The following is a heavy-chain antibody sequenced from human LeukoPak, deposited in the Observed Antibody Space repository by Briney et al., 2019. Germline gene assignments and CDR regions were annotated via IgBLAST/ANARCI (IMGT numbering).Heavy chain of an antibody. Sequence: SVKVSCKASGGTFSSYVFNWVRQAPGQGLEWMGGIIPMFGEAYYAQSFQGRVTVSADKSTSTVYMELRSLRSEDTAVYYCATKYYHDTGDYFGPEFNPWGQGTLVTVSS. V-gene: IGHV1-69*06. CDR2: IIPMFGEA. CDR1: GGTFSSYV. CDR3: ATKYYHDTGDYFGPEFNP. J-gene: IGHJ5*02. D-gene: IGHD3-22*01.